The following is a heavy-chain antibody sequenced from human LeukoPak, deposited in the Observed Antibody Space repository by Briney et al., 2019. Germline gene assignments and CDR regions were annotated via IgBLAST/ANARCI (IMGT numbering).Heavy chain of an antibody. CDR3: ARTYYYGSGRYFDY. CDR1: GGSINNYY. V-gene: IGHV4-59*01. D-gene: IGHD3-10*01. CDR2: IYHSGST. J-gene: IGHJ4*02. Sequence: TLSLTCTVSGGSINNYYWSWIRQPPGKGLEWIGYIYHSGSTTYNPSLKSRVTISVDTSKNQFSLKLSSVTAADTAIYYCARTYYYGSGRYFDYWGQGTLVTVSS.